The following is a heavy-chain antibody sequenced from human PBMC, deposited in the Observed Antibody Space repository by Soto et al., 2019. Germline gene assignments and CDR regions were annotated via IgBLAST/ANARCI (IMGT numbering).Heavy chain of an antibody. V-gene: IGHV4-59*01. J-gene: IGHJ4*02. CDR2: VYYTGTT. CDR3: ARDLAAVPRAFDY. Sequence: PSETLSLTCTVSGGSISSYFYIWVRQPPGKGLERIGSVYYTGTTDYNPSLKSRVTISVDTSKTQFSLNLRSVTAADTAVYYCARDLAAVPRAFDYWGRGTLVTVSS. CDR1: GGSISSYF. D-gene: IGHD6-13*01.